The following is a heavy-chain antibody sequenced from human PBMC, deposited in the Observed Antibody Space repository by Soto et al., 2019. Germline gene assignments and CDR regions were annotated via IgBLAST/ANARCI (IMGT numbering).Heavy chain of an antibody. D-gene: IGHD7-27*01. J-gene: IGHJ4*01. CDR2: MSPKTGNT. CDR1: GYTFTSYD. Sequence: QVQLVQSGAEVKKPGASVKVSGKASGYTFTSYDINWVRQATGQGLEWIGWMSPKTGNTGYAQNFQGRVTMTRNPSISTAYMELSSLTSDDTAVYYCARGPPDWGFDLWGHGTLVPVSS. V-gene: IGHV1-8*01. CDR3: ARGPPDWGFDL.